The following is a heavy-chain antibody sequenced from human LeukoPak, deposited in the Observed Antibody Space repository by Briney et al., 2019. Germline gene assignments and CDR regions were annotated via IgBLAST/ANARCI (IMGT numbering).Heavy chain of an antibody. CDR2: ISTSGST. Sequence: SETLSLTCTGSGGSFSLYFWNWIRQPAGKGLEWIGRISTSGSTNYNPSLRSRVTMSVDTSKNQFSLSLRSVTAADTAVYYCARDDRVEGGENGFDPWGQGTLVTVSS. V-gene: IGHV4-4*07. J-gene: IGHJ5*02. D-gene: IGHD3-10*01. CDR3: ARDDRVEGGENGFDP. CDR1: GGSFSLYF.